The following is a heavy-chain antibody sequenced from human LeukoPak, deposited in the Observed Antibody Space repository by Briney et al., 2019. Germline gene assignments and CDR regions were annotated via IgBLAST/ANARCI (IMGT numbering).Heavy chain of an antibody. CDR3: ASHFTVTTRHDY. J-gene: IGHJ4*02. CDR1: GYSYTSYW. Sequence: GASLRISCTGSGYSYTSYWISWVRQMPGKGLEWMGRIDPSDSYTNYSPSFQGHVTISADKSISTAYLQWSSLKASDTAMYYCASHFTVTTRHDYWGQGSLVTVSS. D-gene: IGHD4-17*01. CDR2: IDPSDSYT. V-gene: IGHV5-10-1*01.